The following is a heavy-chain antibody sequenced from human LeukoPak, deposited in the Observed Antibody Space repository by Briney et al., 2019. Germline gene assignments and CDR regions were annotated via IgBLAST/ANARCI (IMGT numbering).Heavy chain of an antibody. CDR1: GGSIRNYY. CDR3: ARELSGNGNYVAAFDY. CDR2: IYSSGST. J-gene: IGHJ4*02. D-gene: IGHD1-7*01. Sequence: SETLSLTCTVSGGSIRNYYWTWIRQAAGKGLEWIGRIYSSGSTNYNASLKSRVTMSVDTSKNQFSLKLTSVTAADTAVYYCARELSGNGNYVAAFDYWGQGTLVTVSS. V-gene: IGHV4-4*07.